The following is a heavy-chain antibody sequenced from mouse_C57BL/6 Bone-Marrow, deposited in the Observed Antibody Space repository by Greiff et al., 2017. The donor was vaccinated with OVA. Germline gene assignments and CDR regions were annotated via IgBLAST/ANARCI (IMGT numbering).Heavy chain of an antibody. CDR2: IYPRSGNT. D-gene: IGHD2-3*01. Sequence: QVQLQQSGAELARPGASVKLSCKASGYTFTSYGISWVKQRTGQGLEWIGEIYPRSGNTYYNEKFKGKATLTADKSSSTAYMELRSLTSEDSAVYFCARRWLLLWLAYWGQGTLVTVSA. J-gene: IGHJ3*01. CDR3: ARRWLLLWLAY. CDR1: GYTFTSYG. V-gene: IGHV1-81*01.